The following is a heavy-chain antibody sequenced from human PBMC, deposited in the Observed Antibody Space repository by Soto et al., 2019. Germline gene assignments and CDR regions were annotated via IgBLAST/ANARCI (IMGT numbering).Heavy chain of an antibody. CDR3: AKDAADIAARPPGGMDV. D-gene: IGHD6-6*01. Sequence: QVQLVESGGGVVQPGRSLRLSCAASGFTFSSYGMHWVRQAPGKGLEWVAVISYDGSNKYYADSVKGRFTISRDNSXTXPYVKMNSLKAEDTAVYYCAKDAADIAARPPGGMDVWGQGTTVTVSS. V-gene: IGHV3-30*18. CDR1: GFTFSSYG. CDR2: ISYDGSNK. J-gene: IGHJ6*02.